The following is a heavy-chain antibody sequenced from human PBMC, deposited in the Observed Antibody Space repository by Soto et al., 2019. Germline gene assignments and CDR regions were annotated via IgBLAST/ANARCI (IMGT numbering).Heavy chain of an antibody. J-gene: IGHJ5*02. CDR3: ARHPREFTARPYYDFWSGYWNWFDP. V-gene: IGHV4-59*08. CDR2: IYYSGST. CDR1: GGSISSYY. D-gene: IGHD3-3*01. Sequence: SETLSLTCTVSGGSISSYYWSWIRQPPGKGLEWIGYIYYSGSTNYNPSLKRRVTISVDTSKNQFSLKLSSVTAADTAVYYCARHPREFTARPYYDFWSGYWNWFDPWGQGTLVTVSS.